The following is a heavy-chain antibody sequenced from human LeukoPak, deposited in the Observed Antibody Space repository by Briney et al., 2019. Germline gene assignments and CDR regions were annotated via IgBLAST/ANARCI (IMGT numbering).Heavy chain of an antibody. V-gene: IGHV4-59*01. CDR2: IYYSGST. CDR3: AREREGDFDY. CDR1: SGSISSYY. J-gene: IGHJ4*02. D-gene: IGHD5-24*01. Sequence: SETLSLTCTVSSGSISSYYWSWIRQPPGKGLEWIGYIYYSGSTNYNPSLKSRVTISVDTSKNQFSLKLSSVTAADTAVYYCAREREGDFDYWGQGTLVTVSS.